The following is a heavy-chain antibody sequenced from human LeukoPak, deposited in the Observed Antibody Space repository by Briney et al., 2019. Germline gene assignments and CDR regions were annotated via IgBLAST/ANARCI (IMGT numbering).Heavy chain of an antibody. D-gene: IGHD3-22*01. V-gene: IGHV6-1*01. CDR3: GGARSYYYDSTYYFDG. J-gene: IGHJ4*02. CDR1: GDSVSSNSAA. Sequence: SQTLSLTCAISGDSVSSNSAAWNWIRQSPSRGLEWLGRTYYRSKWYNDYAVSVKSRITINPDTSKNQFSLQLNSVAPEDTAVFYCGGARSYYYDSTYYFDGWGQGALVTVSS. CDR2: TYYRSKWYN.